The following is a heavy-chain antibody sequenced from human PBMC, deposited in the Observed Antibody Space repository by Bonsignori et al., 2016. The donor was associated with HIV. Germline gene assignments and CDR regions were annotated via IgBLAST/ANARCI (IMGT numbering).Heavy chain of an antibody. CDR2: INPNSGGT. J-gene: IGHJ6*03. D-gene: IGHD6-13*01. V-gene: IGHV1-2*02. Sequence: WVRQAPGQGLEWMGWINPNSGGTNYAQKFQGRVTMTRDTSISTAYMELSRLRSDDTAVYYCARSPTDSSSWQALYYYYYYYMDVWGKGTTVTVSS. CDR3: ARSPTDSSSWQALYYYYYYYMDV.